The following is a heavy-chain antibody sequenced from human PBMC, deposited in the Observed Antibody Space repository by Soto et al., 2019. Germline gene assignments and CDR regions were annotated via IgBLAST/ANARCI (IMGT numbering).Heavy chain of an antibody. Sequence: QVQLVQSGAEVKKPGSSVKVSCKASGGTFSSYAISWVRQAPGQGLEWMGGIIPIFGTANYAQKFQGRVTTPXXXSXXTADMDLSSLRSEDTAVYYCARHVPAAGYYSGMDVWGQGTTVTVSS. J-gene: IGHJ6*02. V-gene: IGHV1-69*05. CDR3: ARHVPAAGYYSGMDV. D-gene: IGHD2-2*01. CDR1: GGTFSSYA. CDR2: IIPIFGTA.